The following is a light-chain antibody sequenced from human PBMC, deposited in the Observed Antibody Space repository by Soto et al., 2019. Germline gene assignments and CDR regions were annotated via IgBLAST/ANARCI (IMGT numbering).Light chain of an antibody. CDR3: QQTYSTPWT. CDR1: QSITSH. J-gene: IGKJ1*01. V-gene: IGKV1-39*01. CDR2: AAS. Sequence: DIQMTQYPSSLSASVGDRITITCRASQSITSHLNWYQQKPGKAPKLLIYAASSLQSGVPSRFSGSGSGTDFTLTISSLQPEDFGTYYCQQTYSTPWTFGQGTKVEVK.